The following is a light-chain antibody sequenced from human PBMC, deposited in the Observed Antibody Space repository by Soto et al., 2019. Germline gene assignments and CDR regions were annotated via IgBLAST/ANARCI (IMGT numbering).Light chain of an antibody. CDR3: KSYAGSNTYV. CDR2: EVV. CDR1: RSDIGVYDF. V-gene: IGLV2-8*01. Sequence: QSVLTPAAAGCGSAGQSSTSSCTGTRSDIGVYDFVSWYQHHPGKAPRLIIYEVVQRPSGVPDRSSGSKSGNTASLTVSGRQAADEADYFCKSYAGSNTYVFGSGTKVTVL. J-gene: IGLJ1*01.